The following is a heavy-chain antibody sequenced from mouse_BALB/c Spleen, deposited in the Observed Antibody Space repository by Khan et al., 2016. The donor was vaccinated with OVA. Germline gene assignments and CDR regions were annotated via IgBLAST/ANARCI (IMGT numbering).Heavy chain of an antibody. CDR1: GFTFTDYY. CDR2: IRKKASGYTT. CDR3: ARVDYGDGFAY. D-gene: IGHD1-2*01. Sequence: EVELVESGGGLVQPGGSLRLSCATSGFTFTDYYMSWVRQPPGQALEWLGFIRKKASGYTTEYSASVKGRFTISRDNSQSILYLQMNTLRAEDSATYYCARVDYGDGFAYWGQGTLVTVAA. J-gene: IGHJ3*01. V-gene: IGHV7-3*02.